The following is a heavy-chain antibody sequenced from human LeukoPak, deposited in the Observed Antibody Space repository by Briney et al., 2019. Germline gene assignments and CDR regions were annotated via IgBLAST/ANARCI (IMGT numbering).Heavy chain of an antibody. J-gene: IGHJ3*02. CDR3: ARGPYSYNSSGAFDI. Sequence: SETLSLTCTVSGDSISSGDYYWSWIRQPAGKGLEWIGRISSSGSTNYNPSLKSRVTISVDTSKNQFSLKLNSVTAADTAGYFCARGPYSYNSSGAFDIWGQGTRVTVFS. CDR1: GDSISSGDYY. CDR2: ISSSGST. V-gene: IGHV4-61*02. D-gene: IGHD3-22*01.